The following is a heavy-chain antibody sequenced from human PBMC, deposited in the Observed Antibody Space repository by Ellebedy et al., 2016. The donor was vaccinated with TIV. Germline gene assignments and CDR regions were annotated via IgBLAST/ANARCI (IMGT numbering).Heavy chain of an antibody. CDR1: GFTFSTYS. V-gene: IGHV3-48*02. CDR2: ISSGSSTI. Sequence: GESLKISXAASGFTFSTYSMNWVRQAPGKGLEWVSYISSGSSTIYYADSVKGRFTISRDNAKNSLYLQMNSLRDEDTAVYYCASSGAYYYGSGSYPSFGYYYYYGMDVWGQGTTVTVSS. J-gene: IGHJ6*02. D-gene: IGHD3-10*01. CDR3: ASSGAYYYGSGSYPSFGYYYYYGMDV.